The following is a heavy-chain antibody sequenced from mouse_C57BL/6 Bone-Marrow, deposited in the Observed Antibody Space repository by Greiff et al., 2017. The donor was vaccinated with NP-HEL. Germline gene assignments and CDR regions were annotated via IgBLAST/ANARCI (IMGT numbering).Heavy chain of an antibody. D-gene: IGHD1-1*02. CDR2: ISSGGSYT. CDR3: ASPDVIGWAMDY. V-gene: IGHV5-6*01. J-gene: IGHJ4*01. Sequence: EVMLVESGGDLVKPGGSLKLSCAASGFAFSSYGMPWVRQTPDKRLEWVATISSGGSYTYYPDSVKGRFTISRDNAKNTLYLQMSSLKSEDTSMYYSASPDVIGWAMDYWGQGTSVTVSS. CDR1: GFAFSSYG.